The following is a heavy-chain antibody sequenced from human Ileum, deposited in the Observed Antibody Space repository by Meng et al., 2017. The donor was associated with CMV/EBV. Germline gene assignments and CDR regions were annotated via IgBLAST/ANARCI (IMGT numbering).Heavy chain of an antibody. CDR3: ARGQYSSSWSSFAY. Sequence: QARLQASGRGLLTPSDPPSLTCTVSRGSISSDYWSWIRQPAGKGLEWIVRIYTSGSTNYNPSLKSRVTMSVDTSKTQFSLKLSSVTAADTAVYYCARGQYSSSWSSFAYWGQGTLVTVSS. J-gene: IGHJ4*02. V-gene: IGHV4-4*07. CDR1: RGSISSDY. D-gene: IGHD6-13*01. CDR2: IYTSGST.